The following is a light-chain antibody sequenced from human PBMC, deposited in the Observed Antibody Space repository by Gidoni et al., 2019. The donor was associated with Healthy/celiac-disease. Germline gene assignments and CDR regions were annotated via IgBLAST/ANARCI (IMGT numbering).Light chain of an antibody. CDR1: QGISSA. CDR2: DAS. J-gene: IGKJ4*01. V-gene: IGKV1D-13*01. Sequence: AIQLTQSPSSLSASVGDRVTITCRASQGISSALAWYQQKPGKAPKLLIYDASSLESGVPSRFSGSGSGTDFTLTISSLQPEDFATYYCQQFNNYPQLTFXGXTKVXIK. CDR3: QQFNNYPQLT.